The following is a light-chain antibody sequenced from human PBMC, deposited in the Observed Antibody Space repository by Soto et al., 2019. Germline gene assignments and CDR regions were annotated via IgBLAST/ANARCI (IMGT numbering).Light chain of an antibody. CDR2: AVS. V-gene: IGLV2-14*03. J-gene: IGLJ1*01. CDR1: SSDIGSYDH. Sequence: QSALTQPASVSGSPGQSITISCSGTSSDIGSYDHVAWYQQFPGKSPKLMIYAVSDRPSGVSDRFSGSKSGITASLTISGLQTEDEADYHCISSTDRQYYLFGPGTKVTVL. CDR3: ISSTDRQYYL.